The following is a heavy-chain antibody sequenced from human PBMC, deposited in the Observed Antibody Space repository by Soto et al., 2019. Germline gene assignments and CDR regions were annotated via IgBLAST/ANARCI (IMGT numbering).Heavy chain of an antibody. CDR2: IYPFYSDS. J-gene: IGHJ6*03. CDR3: ARLGDTSVYYHYMDV. D-gene: IGHD6-25*01. CDR1: GYSFTNYW. V-gene: IGHV5-51*01. Sequence: PGESLKISCKVSGYSFTNYWIFWVRQMPVKGLEFMGVIYPFYSDSKYSPSFQGHVTISFYNSISTSYLQLISLKASDTAMYYCARLGDTSVYYHYMDVWGKGTTVTVSS.